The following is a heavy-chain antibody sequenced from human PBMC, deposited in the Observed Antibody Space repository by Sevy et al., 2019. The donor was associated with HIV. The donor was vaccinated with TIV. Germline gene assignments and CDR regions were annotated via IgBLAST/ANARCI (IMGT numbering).Heavy chain of an antibody. CDR3: ARGRGSGYYNFDY. D-gene: IGHD3-22*01. Sequence: GGSLRLSCAASGFTFSTYAMSWVRQAPGKGLEWVSAISGSDGGTYHADSVKGRFTISRDNSKNTLYLQMKSLRDEDTAVYYCARGRGSGYYNFDYWGQRTLVTVSS. V-gene: IGHV3-23*01. CDR2: ISGSDGGT. J-gene: IGHJ4*02. CDR1: GFTFSTYA.